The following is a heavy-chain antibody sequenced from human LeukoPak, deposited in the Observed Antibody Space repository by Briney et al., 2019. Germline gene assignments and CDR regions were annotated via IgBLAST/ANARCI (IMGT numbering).Heavy chain of an antibody. CDR3: AKRVRYCSGGSCYYYYYGMDV. D-gene: IGHD2-15*01. CDR1: GFTFSSYA. V-gene: IGHV3-23*01. Sequence: GGSLRLSCAASGFTFSSYAMSWVREAPGKGLEWVSAISGSGGGTYYADSVKGRFTISRDNSKNTLYLQMNRLRAEDTAVYYCAKRVRYCSGGSCYYYYYGMDVWGQGTTVTVSS. J-gene: IGHJ6*02. CDR2: ISGSGGGT.